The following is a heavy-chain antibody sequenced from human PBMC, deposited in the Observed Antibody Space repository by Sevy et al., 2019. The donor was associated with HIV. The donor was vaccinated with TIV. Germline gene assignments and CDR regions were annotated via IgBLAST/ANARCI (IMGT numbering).Heavy chain of an antibody. CDR1: GGTFSSYA. D-gene: IGHD3-3*01. Sequence: ASVKVSCKASGGTFSSYAISWVRQAPGQGLEWMGGIIPIFGTANYAQKFQGRVTITADESTSTAYMELSSLRSEDTAVYYSARDDRGGVVHLRGYYYGMDVWGQGTTVTVSS. J-gene: IGHJ6*02. V-gene: IGHV1-69*13. CDR2: IIPIFGTA. CDR3: ARDDRGGVVHLRGYYYGMDV.